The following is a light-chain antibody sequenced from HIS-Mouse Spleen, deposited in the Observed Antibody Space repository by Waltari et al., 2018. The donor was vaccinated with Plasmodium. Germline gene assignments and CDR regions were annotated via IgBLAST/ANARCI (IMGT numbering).Light chain of an antibody. CDR2: GAS. CDR3: QQYNNWSFT. CDR1: QRVSSN. V-gene: IGKV3-15*01. J-gene: IGKJ3*01. Sequence: EIVMTQSPATLSVSPGERATLSCRASQRVSSNLAWYHQKPGQAPRLLIHGASTSATGIPARFRGSGSGTEFTLTISSLQSEDFAVYYCQQYNNWSFTFGPGTRVDIK.